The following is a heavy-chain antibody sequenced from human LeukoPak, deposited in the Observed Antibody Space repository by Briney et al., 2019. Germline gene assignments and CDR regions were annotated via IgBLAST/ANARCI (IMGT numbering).Heavy chain of an antibody. D-gene: IGHD6-13*01. CDR2: IRYDGNNK. CDR3: AKGLIAAAGRRSSPNDY. CDR1: GFTFSSYG. Sequence: GSLRLSCAASGFTFSSYGMHWVRQAPGKGLEWVAFIRYDGNNKYYADSVKGRFTISRDNSKNTLYLQMNSLRAEDTAVFYCAKGLIAAAGRRSSPNDYWGQGTLVTVSS. V-gene: IGHV3-30*02. J-gene: IGHJ4*02.